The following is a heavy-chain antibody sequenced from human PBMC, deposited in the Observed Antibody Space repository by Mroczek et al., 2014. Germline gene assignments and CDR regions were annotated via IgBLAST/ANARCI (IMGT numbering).Heavy chain of an antibody. CDR2: ISWNSGSI. Sequence: VQLVETGGGLVQPGRSLRLSCAASGFTFDDYAMHWVRQAPGKGLEWVSGISWNSGSIGYADSVKGRFTISRDNAKNSLYLQMNSLRAEDTALYYCAKVSSWGDYELDLRAFDIWGQGTMVTVSS. J-gene: IGHJ3*02. D-gene: IGHD4-17*01. CDR1: GFTFDDYA. V-gene: IGHV3-9*01. CDR3: AKVSSWGDYELDLRAFDI.